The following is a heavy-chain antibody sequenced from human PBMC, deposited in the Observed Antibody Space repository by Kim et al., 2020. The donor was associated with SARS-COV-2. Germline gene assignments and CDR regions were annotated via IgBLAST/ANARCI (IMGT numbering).Heavy chain of an antibody. CDR3: ARGPRSSWYSH. J-gene: IGHJ4*02. D-gene: IGHD6-13*01. V-gene: IGHV4-31*03. Sequence: SETLSLTCTVSGGSITSGSYYWSWIRQHPGKGLEWIGFIYYTGSTYYNPSLNSRVTISLDTSENQFSLKVTSVTAADTAVYYCARGPRSSWYSHWGQGA. CDR1: GGSITSGSYY. CDR2: IYYTGST.